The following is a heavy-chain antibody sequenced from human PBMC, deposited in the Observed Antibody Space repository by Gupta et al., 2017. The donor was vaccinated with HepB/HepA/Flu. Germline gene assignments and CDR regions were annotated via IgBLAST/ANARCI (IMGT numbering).Heavy chain of an antibody. D-gene: IGHD3-22*01. CDR2: INPSGGSG. V-gene: IGHV1-46*01. CDR1: GYTFTSYY. CDR3: ARAYYYDSSGYDY. J-gene: IGHJ4*02. Sequence: QVQLVQPGAEETKPGASVKGSCTASGYTFTSYYMHWVRQAPGQGLEWMGIINPSGGSGNYAQKFQGRVTMTRDTSTSTVYMELSSLRSEDTAVYYCARAYYYDSSGYDYWGQGTLVTVSS.